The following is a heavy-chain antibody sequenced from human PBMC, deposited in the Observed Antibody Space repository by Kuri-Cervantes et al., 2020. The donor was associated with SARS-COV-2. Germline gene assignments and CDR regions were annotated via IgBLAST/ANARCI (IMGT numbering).Heavy chain of an antibody. CDR3: ARDRNWGDWYFDL. J-gene: IGHJ2*01. CDR1: GFTLSSHS. D-gene: IGHD7-27*01. V-gene: IGHV3-7*01. Sequence: GGSLRLSCAASGFTLSSHSVNWVRQAPGKGLEWVANIKQDGSEKYYVDSVKGRFTISRDNAKNSLYLQMNSLRAEDTAVYYCARDRNWGDWYFDLWGRGTLVTVSS. CDR2: IKQDGSEK.